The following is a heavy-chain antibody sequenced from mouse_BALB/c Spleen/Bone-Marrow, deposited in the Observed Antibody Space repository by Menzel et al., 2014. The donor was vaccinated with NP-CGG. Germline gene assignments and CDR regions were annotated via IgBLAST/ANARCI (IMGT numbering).Heavy chain of an antibody. Sequence: QVQLQQSGAELVRPGTSVKVSCKASGYAFTNYSIEWIKKRPGQGLEWIGVINPGSGGTNYNEKFRGKATLTADKSSSTAYMQLSSLTSDDSAVYFCARGDLYYGNLYAMGYWGQGTSVTVSS. J-gene: IGHJ4*01. V-gene: IGHV1-54*01. CDR3: ARGDLYYGNLYAMGY. CDR1: GYAFTNYS. D-gene: IGHD2-1*01. CDR2: INPGSGGT.